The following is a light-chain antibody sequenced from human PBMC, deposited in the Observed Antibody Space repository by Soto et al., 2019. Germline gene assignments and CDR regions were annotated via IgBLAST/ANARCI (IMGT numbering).Light chain of an antibody. CDR1: QSVSSN. CDR3: QQYNNWPRT. V-gene: IGKV3-15*01. Sequence: EIVMTQSPATLSVSPGERVTLSCRASQSVSSNLAWYQQKPGQTPRLLIYDASTGATGIPARFCGSGSGTEFTLTLSSLQSEDFAVYYCQQYNNWPRTFGQGTKVEIK. CDR2: DAS. J-gene: IGKJ1*01.